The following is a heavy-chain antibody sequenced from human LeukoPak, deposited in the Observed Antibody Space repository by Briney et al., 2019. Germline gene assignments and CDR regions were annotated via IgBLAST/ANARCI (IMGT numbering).Heavy chain of an antibody. D-gene: IGHD5-24*01. CDR3: AREGVGRWLQSDAFDI. Sequence: ASVKVSCKASGGTFSSYAISWVRQAPGQGLEWMGGIIPIFGTANYAQKFQGRVTITADKSTSTAYMELSSLRSEDTAVYYCAREGVGRWLQSDAFDIWGQGTMVTVSS. J-gene: IGHJ3*02. CDR1: GGTFSSYA. CDR2: IIPIFGTA. V-gene: IGHV1-69*06.